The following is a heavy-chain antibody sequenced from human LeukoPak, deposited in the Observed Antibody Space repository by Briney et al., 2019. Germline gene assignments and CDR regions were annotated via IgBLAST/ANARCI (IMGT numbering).Heavy chain of an antibody. V-gene: IGHV7-4-1*02. CDR2: INTNTGNP. Sequence: ASVKVSCKASGYTFTSYDINWVRQAPGQGLEWMGWINTNTGNPTYAQGFTGRFVFSLDTSVNTAYLQISSLKAEDTAIYYCARAQGYCSTTSCYPHYWGQGTLVTVSS. J-gene: IGHJ4*02. D-gene: IGHD2-2*01. CDR1: GYTFTSYD. CDR3: ARAQGYCSTTSCYPHY.